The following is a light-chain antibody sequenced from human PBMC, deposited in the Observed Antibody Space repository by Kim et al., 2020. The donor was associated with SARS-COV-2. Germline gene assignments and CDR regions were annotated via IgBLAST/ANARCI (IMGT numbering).Light chain of an antibody. V-gene: IGLV3-9*01. CDR1: NIGSKN. CDR3: QGWDSSTAV. CDR2: RDS. J-gene: IGLJ2*01. Sequence: SYELTQPLSVSVALGQTARITCGGNNIGSKNVHWYQQKPGQAPVLVIYRDSNRPSGIPARFSGSNSGNTATLTISRAQAGDEADYYCQGWDSSTAVFGGG.